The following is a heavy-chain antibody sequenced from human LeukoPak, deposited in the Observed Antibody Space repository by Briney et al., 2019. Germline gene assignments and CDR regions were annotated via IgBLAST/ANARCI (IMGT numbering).Heavy chain of an antibody. J-gene: IGHJ4*02. CDR2: INPSGGST. Sequence: ASVKVSCKASGYTFTSYYMHWVRQAPGQGLEWMGIINPSGGSTSYAQKFQGRVTMTRDTSTSTVYMELSSLRSEDTAVYYCARAFKKGSELYYFDYWGQGTLVTVSS. D-gene: IGHD1-1*01. CDR1: GYTFTSYY. V-gene: IGHV1-46*01. CDR3: ARAFKKGSELYYFDY.